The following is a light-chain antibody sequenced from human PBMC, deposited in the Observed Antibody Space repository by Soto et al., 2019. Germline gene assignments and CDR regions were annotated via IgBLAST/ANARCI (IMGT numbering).Light chain of an antibody. Sequence: EIVLTQSPGTLSLSPGERATLSCRASQSVSSSYLAWYQQRPGQTPRLLIYGASSRATGIPDRFSGSGSGTDVTLTISRLEPDDFAVYFCQQYGSLPFTCGPGTKVDIK. CDR2: GAS. V-gene: IGKV3-20*01. CDR1: QSVSSSY. J-gene: IGKJ3*01. CDR3: QQYGSLPFT.